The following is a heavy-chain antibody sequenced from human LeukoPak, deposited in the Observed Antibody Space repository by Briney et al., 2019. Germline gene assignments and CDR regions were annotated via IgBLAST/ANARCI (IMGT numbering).Heavy chain of an antibody. J-gene: IGHJ6*02. Sequence: PLASVKVSRTASGYSLTTYYMHWVRQAPGQGLEWMAIINPSGGSTNYAQKFQGRVTMTRDTPTNTVYMEMSSLRIEDTAVYYCASVYLHGMDVWGQGTTVTVSS. CDR3: ASVYLHGMDV. D-gene: IGHD1-14*01. CDR2: INPSGGST. CDR1: GYSLTTYY. V-gene: IGHV1-46*01.